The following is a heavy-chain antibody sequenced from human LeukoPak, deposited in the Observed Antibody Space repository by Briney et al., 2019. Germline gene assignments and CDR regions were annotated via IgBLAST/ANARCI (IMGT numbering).Heavy chain of an antibody. CDR2: ISYDGGNK. CDR1: GFTFSSYG. D-gene: IGHD2-15*01. V-gene: IGHV3-30*03. Sequence: GGSLRLSCAASGFTFSSYGMHWVRQAPGKGLEWVAVISYDGGNKYYADSVKGRFTISRDNSKNTLYLQMNSLRAEDTAVYYCARVTPGYCSGGSCSNFDYWGQGTLVTVSS. J-gene: IGHJ4*02. CDR3: ARVTPGYCSGGSCSNFDY.